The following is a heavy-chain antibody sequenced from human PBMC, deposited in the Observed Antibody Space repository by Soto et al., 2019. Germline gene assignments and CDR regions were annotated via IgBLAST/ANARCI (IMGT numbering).Heavy chain of an antibody. Sequence: ASVKVSCKASGYTFTGYYMHWVRQAPGQGLEWMGWINPNSGGTNYAQKFQGWVTMTRDTSISTAYMELSRLRSDDTAVYYCARPSNMVRGVQAYDAFDIWGQGTMVTVSS. CDR3: ARPSNMVRGVQAYDAFDI. CDR2: INPNSGGT. V-gene: IGHV1-2*04. CDR1: GYTFTGYY. J-gene: IGHJ3*02. D-gene: IGHD3-10*01.